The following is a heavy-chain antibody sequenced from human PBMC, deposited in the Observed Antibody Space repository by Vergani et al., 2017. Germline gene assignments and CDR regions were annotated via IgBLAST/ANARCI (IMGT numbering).Heavy chain of an antibody. CDR1: GGSISSYY. D-gene: IGHD6-13*01. CDR3: ARGRGIAAADVFDY. CDR2: IYTSGST. V-gene: IGHV4-4*07. J-gene: IGHJ4*02. Sequence: QVQLQESGPGLVKPSETLSLTCTVSGGSISSYYWSWIRQPAGKGLEWIGRIYTSGSTNYNPSLKSRVTMSVDTSENQFSLKLSSVTAADTAVYYCARGRGIAAADVFDYWGQGTLVTVSS.